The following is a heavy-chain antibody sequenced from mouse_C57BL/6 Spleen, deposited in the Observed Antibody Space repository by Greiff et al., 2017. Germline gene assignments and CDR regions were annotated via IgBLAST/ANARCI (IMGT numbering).Heavy chain of an antibody. CDR2: IDPSDSYT. D-gene: IGHD1-1*01. V-gene: IGHV1-69*01. Sequence: VQLQQPGAELVMPGASVKLSCKASGYTFHSYWMHWVKQRPGQGLEWIGEIDPSDSYTNYNQKFKGKSTVTVDKSSSTAYMQLNSLTSADSAVXYCARFITSHAMDYWGQGTSVTVSS. CDR1: GYTFHSYW. CDR3: ARFITSHAMDY. J-gene: IGHJ4*01.